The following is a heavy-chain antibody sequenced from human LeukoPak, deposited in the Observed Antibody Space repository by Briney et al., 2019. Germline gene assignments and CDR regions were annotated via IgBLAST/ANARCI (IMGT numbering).Heavy chain of an antibody. Sequence: GGSLRLSCAASGFTFRTYWMSWVRQAPGKGLEWVANIKQDGSEKYYVDSVRGRFTISRDNAKNSLSLQMNSLRAEDTAVYYCASQGNCSSGSCSFPRHPFDYWGQGTLVTVSS. J-gene: IGHJ4*02. V-gene: IGHV3-7*01. CDR2: IKQDGSEK. D-gene: IGHD2-15*01. CDR3: ASQGNCSSGSCSFPRHPFDY. CDR1: GFTFRTYW.